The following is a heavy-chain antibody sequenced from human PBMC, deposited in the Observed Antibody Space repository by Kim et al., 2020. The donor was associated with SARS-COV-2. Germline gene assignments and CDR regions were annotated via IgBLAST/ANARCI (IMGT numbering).Heavy chain of an antibody. CDR2: IIPILGIA. J-gene: IGHJ6*02. CDR1: GGTFSSYT. Sequence: SVKVSCKASGGTFSSYTISWVRQAPGQGLEWMGRIIPILGIANYAQKFQGRVTITADKSTSTAYMELSSLRSEDTAVYYCASVRELPLTTYYYYGMDVWGQGTTVTVSS. CDR3: ASVRELPLTTYYYYGMDV. D-gene: IGHD1-26*01. V-gene: IGHV1-69*02.